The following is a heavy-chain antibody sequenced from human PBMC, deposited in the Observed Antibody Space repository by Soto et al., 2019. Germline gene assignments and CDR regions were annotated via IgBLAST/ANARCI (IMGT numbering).Heavy chain of an antibody. Sequence: LSLTCAASGFTFRSFTMNWVRQAPGKGLEWVSTISSNSAYIYYTDALRGRFTISRDNAKNSLHLQMNSLRAEDTAVYYCTRDASRDSSARGWFDPWGPGTLVTVSS. CDR1: GFTFRSFT. CDR3: TRDASRDSSARGWFDP. D-gene: IGHD6-13*01. CDR2: ISSNSAYI. J-gene: IGHJ5*02. V-gene: IGHV3-21*01.